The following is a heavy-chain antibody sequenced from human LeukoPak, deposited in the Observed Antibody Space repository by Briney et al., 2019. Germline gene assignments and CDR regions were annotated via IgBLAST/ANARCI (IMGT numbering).Heavy chain of an antibody. D-gene: IGHD1-14*01. V-gene: IGHV1-2*02. CDR2: INPNSGGT. CDR3: ARSSRTTSLYYGMDV. J-gene: IGHJ6*02. Sequence: ASVTVSFKASGYTFTYYYMHWVRQAPGQGLEWMGWINPNSGGTHYAQKFQGRVTMTRDTAISTAYMDLSSLKSDDTAVYYCARSSRTTSLYYGMDVWGQGTTVTVSS. CDR1: GYTFTYYY.